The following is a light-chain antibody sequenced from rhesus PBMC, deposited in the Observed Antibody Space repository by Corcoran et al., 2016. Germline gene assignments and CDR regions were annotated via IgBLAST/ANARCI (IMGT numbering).Light chain of an antibody. J-gene: IGKJ1*01. Sequence: DIQMTQSPSSLSASVGDRVTITCRASQGITNDLAWYQQKPGETPKLLISEASSLQSGIPSRFSGSGSGTDFTLTISSLQSEDFATYYCPHYYSIPPTFGPGTKVEIK. V-gene: IGKV1S17*01. CDR3: PHYYSIPPT. CDR2: EAS. CDR1: QGITND.